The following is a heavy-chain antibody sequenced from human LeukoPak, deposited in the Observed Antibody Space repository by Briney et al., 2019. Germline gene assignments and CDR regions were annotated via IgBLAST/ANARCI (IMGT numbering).Heavy chain of an antibody. CDR2: ISAYNGNT. D-gene: IGHD3-3*01. V-gene: IGHV1-18*04. J-gene: IGHJ4*02. CDR3: ARGRYDFWSGYSTAGDY. Sequence: ASVKVSCEASGYTFTSYYMHWVRQAPGQGLEWMGWISAYNGNTNYAQKLQGRVTMTTDTSTSTAYMELRSLRSDDTAVYYCARGRYDFWSGYSTAGDYWGQGTLVTFSS. CDR1: GYTFTSYY.